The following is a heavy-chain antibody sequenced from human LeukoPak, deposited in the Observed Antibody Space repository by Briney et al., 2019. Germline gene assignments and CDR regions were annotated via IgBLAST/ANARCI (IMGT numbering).Heavy chain of an antibody. CDR3: ARDPGAGLMTTVTHDAFDI. CDR2: IYSGGST. V-gene: IGHV3-66*01. Sequence: PGGSLRLSCAASGFTFSSYSMNWVRQAPGKGLEWVSVIYSGGSTYYADSVKGRFTISRDNSKNTLYLQMNSLRAEDTAVYYCARDPGAGLMTTVTHDAFDIWGQGTMVTVSS. J-gene: IGHJ3*02. CDR1: GFTFSSYS. D-gene: IGHD4-17*01.